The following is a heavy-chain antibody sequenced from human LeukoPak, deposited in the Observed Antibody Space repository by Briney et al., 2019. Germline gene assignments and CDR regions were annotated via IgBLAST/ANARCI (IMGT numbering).Heavy chain of an antibody. CDR1: GFTVSSNY. Sequence: GGSLRLSCAASGFTVSSNYMSWVRQAPGKGLEWVSVIYSGGSTYYADSVKGRFTISRDNSKNTLYLQMNSLRAEDTAVYYCVRARARGYYFDSWGQGTLVTVSS. V-gene: IGHV3-53*01. CDR3: VRARARGYYFDS. J-gene: IGHJ4*02. CDR2: IYSGGST.